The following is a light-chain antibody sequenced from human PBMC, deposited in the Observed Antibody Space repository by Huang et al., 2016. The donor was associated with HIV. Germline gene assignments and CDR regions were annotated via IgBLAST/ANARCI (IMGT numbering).Light chain of an antibody. J-gene: IGKJ1*01. V-gene: IGKV3-15*01. CDR3: QQYNPWPPWT. CDR1: QSVDLN. Sequence: EIVMTQSPATLSVSPGERATLSCRASQSVDLNLAWYQRKVGKPPRLPVYGSSTRATGIPTRFSGSGSGTEFNRTISSLQSEDFAVYYCQQYNPWPPWTFGQGTRVEIK. CDR2: GSS.